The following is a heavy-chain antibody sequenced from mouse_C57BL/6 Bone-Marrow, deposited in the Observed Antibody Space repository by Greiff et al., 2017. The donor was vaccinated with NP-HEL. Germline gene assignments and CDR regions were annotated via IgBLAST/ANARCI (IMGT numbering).Heavy chain of an antibody. CDR3: ARRRPYGNSYWYFDV. CDR2: IYPGSGST. CDR1: GYTFTSYW. J-gene: IGHJ1*03. D-gene: IGHD2-1*01. Sequence: VQLQQPGAELVKPGASVKMSCKASGYTFTSYWITWVKQRPGQGLEWIGDIYPGSGSTNYNEKFKSKATLTVDTSSSTAYMQLSSLTSEDSAVSYCARRRPYGNSYWYFDVWGTGTTVTVSS. V-gene: IGHV1-55*01.